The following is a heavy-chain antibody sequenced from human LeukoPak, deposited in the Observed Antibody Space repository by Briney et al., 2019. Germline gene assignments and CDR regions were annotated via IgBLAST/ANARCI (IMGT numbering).Heavy chain of an antibody. J-gene: IGHJ4*02. D-gene: IGHD3-9*01. CDR3: AENPAYDILTGYKN. CDR2: IVVGSGNT. Sequence: ASVKVSCKASGFTFTSSAMQWVRHARGQRLEWIGWIVVGSGNTNYAQKFQERVTITRDMSTSTAYMELSSLRSEDTAVYFFAENPAYDILTGYKNWGQGTLVTVSS. CDR1: GFTFTSSA. V-gene: IGHV1-58*02.